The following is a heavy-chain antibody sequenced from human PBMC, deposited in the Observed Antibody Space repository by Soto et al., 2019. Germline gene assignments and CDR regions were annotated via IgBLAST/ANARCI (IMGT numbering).Heavy chain of an antibody. CDR1: GFTFSGSG. D-gene: IGHD5-12*01. CDR2: IRNKANTYAT. V-gene: IGHV3-73*01. J-gene: IGHJ4*02. CDR3: ATCNGYDCYNFDS. Sequence: EVQLVESGGGLVQPGGSLKVSCAASGFTFSGSGMHWVRQASGKGLEWIGHIRNKANTYATAYAASVKGRFTISRDDSRSTAYLLMNTLKSEDTAVYYCATCNGYDCYNFDSWGRGTLVTVSS.